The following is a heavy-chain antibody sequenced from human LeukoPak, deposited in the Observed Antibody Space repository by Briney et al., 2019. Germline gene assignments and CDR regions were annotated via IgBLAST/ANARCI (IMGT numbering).Heavy chain of an antibody. CDR2: IDWDDDK. CDR1: GFSLSTSGMC. D-gene: IGHD6-13*01. V-gene: IGHV2-70*11. CDR3: ARIAYSSSWYYFDY. J-gene: IGHJ4*02. Sequence: SGPTLVNLTQTLTLTCTFSGFSLSTSGMCVSWIRQPPGKALEWLARIDWDDDKYYSTSLKTRLTISKDTSKNQVVLTMTNMDPVDTATYYCARIAYSSSWYYFDYWGQGTLVTVSS.